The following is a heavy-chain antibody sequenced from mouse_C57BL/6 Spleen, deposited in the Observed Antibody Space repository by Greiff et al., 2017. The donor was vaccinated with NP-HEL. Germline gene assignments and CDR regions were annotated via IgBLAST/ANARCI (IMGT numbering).Heavy chain of an antibody. CDR1: GFSLTSYG. J-gene: IGHJ1*03. D-gene: IGHD1-1*01. Sequence: HVQLKESGPGLVQPSQSLSITCTVSGFSLTSYGVHWVRQSPGKGLEWLGVIWSGGSTDYNAAFISRLSISKDNSKSQVFFKMNSLQADDTAIYYCARMGTTVVEGYWYFDVWGTGTTVTVSS. CDR2: IWSGGST. CDR3: ARMGTTVVEGYWYFDV. V-gene: IGHV2-2*01.